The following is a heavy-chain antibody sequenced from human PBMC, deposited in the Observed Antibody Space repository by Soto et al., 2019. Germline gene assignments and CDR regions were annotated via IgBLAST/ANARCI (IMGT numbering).Heavy chain of an antibody. Sequence: SETLSLTCTVSGGSISSSSYYWGWIRQPPGKGLEWIGSIYYSGSTYYNPSLKSRVTISVDTSKNQFSLKLSSVTAADTAVYYCERISIEVAGDYYYYYGMDVWGQGTTVTVSS. D-gene: IGHD6-19*01. CDR2: IYYSGST. J-gene: IGHJ6*02. CDR3: ERISIEVAGDYYYYYGMDV. V-gene: IGHV4-39*01. CDR1: GGSISSSSYY.